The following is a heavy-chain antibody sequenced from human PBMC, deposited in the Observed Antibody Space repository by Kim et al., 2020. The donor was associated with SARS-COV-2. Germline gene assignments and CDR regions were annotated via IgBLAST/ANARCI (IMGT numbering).Heavy chain of an antibody. D-gene: IGHD3-22*01. Sequence: GGSLRLSCAASGFTFSSYAMSWVRQAPGKGLEWVSAISGSGGSTYYADSVKGRFTISRDNSKNTLYLQMNSLRAEDTAVYYCAKVNYYDSSDSKHRYYYYGMDVWGRENTVTVAS. V-gene: IGHV3-23*01. CDR3: AKVNYYDSSDSKHRYYYYGMDV. J-gene: IGHJ6*01. CDR2: ISGSGGST. CDR1: GFTFSSYA.